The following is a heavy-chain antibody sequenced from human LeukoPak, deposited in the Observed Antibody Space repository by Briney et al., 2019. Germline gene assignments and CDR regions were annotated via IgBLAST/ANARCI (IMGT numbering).Heavy chain of an antibody. Sequence: PGGSLRLSFAASGFTFSSYAMSWVRQAPGKGLVWVSRINSDGSSTSYADSVKGRFTISRDNAKNTLYLQMNSLRAEDTAVYYCASGFDYDSSGYYYGHWGQGTLVTVSS. CDR2: INSDGSST. V-gene: IGHV3-74*01. D-gene: IGHD3-22*01. CDR1: GFTFSSYA. J-gene: IGHJ4*02. CDR3: ASGFDYDSSGYYYGH.